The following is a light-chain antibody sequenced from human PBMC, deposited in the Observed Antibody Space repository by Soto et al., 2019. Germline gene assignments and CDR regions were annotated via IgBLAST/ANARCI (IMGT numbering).Light chain of an antibody. V-gene: IGKV1-39*01. CDR1: QRITTY. CDR2: TSG. Sequence: IHMTQSPSSLSASVGDRVTITCRASQRITTYLNWYHQKPGEAPKLLISTSGTLQRGVPSRFSGSGSGTDFTLTITSLQPADFATYFCQQTYSTPYTFGQGTQLEFK. CDR3: QQTYSTPYT. J-gene: IGKJ2*01.